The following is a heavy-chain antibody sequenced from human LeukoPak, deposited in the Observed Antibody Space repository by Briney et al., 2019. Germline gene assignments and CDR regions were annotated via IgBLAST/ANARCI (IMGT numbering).Heavy chain of an antibody. CDR2: ISSSSSYI. CDR3: ARDLEGGSDAFDI. D-gene: IGHD3-3*01. CDR1: GFTFSSYS. J-gene: IGHJ3*02. Sequence: GGSLRLSCAASGFTFSSYSMNWVRQAPGKGLEWVSSISSSSSYIYYADSVKGRFTISRDNAKNSLYLQMNSLRAEDTAVYYCARDLEGGSDAFDIWGQGTMATVSS. V-gene: IGHV3-21*01.